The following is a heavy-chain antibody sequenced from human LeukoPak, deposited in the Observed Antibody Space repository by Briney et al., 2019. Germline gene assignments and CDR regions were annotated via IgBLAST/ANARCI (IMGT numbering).Heavy chain of an antibody. J-gene: IGHJ4*02. Sequence: PSETLSLTCTVSGGSISPYFWSWIRQPPGKGLEWIGFIYYSGRTNYNPSLKSQVTISVDTSKNQFSLKLTSVTAADTAVYYCARHGGGAADFDYWGQGTLVTVSS. D-gene: IGHD3-16*01. V-gene: IGHV4-59*08. CDR2: IYYSGRT. CDR1: GGSISPYF. CDR3: ARHGGGAADFDY.